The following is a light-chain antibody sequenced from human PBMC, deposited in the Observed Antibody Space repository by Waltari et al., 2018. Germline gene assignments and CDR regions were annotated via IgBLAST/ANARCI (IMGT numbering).Light chain of an antibody. J-gene: IGKJ5*01. V-gene: IGKV3-15*01. CDR2: GAS. CDR3: QQYNNWLSVT. CDR1: QTIDKN. Sequence: EIVVTQSPATLSVSPGERATLSCRPSQTIDKNLAWYQQKPGQTPRLLIYGASTRAIGIPARFSGSGFGTEFTLTISSLQSEDFAVYYCQQYNNWLSVTFGQGTRLEI.